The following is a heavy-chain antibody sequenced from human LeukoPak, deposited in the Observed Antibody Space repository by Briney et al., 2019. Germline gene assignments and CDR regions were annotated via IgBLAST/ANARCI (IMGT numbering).Heavy chain of an antibody. CDR2: IGGSGVRT. V-gene: IGHV3-23*01. CDR3: ARTYGDYVYILGY. Sequence: GGSLRLSCAASGFTFTTYGMNWVRQAPGKGLEWVSGIGGSGVRTYYADSVKGRFTISRDNSKNTVYLQMNSLRAEDTAVYYCARTYGDYVYILGYWGQGTLVTVSS. D-gene: IGHD4-17*01. J-gene: IGHJ4*02. CDR1: GFTFTTYG.